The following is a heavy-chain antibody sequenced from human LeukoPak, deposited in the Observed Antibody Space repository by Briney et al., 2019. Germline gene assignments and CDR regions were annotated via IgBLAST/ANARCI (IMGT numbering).Heavy chain of an antibody. CDR2: IYYSGST. CDR3: AREGYSSSSGGNWFDP. D-gene: IGHD6-6*01. CDR1: GGSVSSGSYY. Sequence: PSETLSLTCTVSGGSVSSGSYYWSWIRQPPGKGLEWIGYIYYSGSTNYNPSLKSRVTISVDTSKNQFSLKLSSVTAADTAVYYCAREGYSSSSGGNWFDPWGQGTLVTVSS. V-gene: IGHV4-61*01. J-gene: IGHJ5*02.